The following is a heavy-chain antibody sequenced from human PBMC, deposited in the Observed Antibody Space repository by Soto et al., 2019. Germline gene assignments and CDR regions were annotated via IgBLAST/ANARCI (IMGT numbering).Heavy chain of an antibody. Sequence: QAQLVESGGGVVQPGRSLRLSCAASGFTFSSYGMHWVRQAPGKGLEWVSVISHDGSNKYYADSVKGRFTISRDNSKNTLYLQMNSLRAEDTAVYYCAKGDRIAAAGHFDYWGQGTLVTVSS. J-gene: IGHJ4*02. D-gene: IGHD6-13*01. V-gene: IGHV3-30*18. CDR1: GFTFSSYG. CDR3: AKGDRIAAAGHFDY. CDR2: ISHDGSNK.